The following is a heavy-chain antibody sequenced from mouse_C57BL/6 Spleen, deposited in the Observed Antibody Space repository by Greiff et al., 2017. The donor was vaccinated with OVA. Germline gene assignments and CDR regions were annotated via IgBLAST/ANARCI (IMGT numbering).Heavy chain of an antibody. J-gene: IGHJ3*01. CDR1: GYSFTSYY. V-gene: IGHV1-66*01. D-gene: IGHD1-1*01. Sequence: QVQLQQSGPELVKPGASVKISCKASGYSFTSYYIHWVKQRPGQGLEWIGWIYPGSGNTKYNEKFKGKATLTADTSSSTAYMQLSSLTSEDSAVYYCARPDYGSSPSWFAYWGQGTLVTVSA. CDR2: IYPGSGNT. CDR3: ARPDYGSSPSWFAY.